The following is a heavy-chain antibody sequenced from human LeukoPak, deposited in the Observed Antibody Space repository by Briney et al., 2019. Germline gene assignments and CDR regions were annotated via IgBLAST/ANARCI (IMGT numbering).Heavy chain of an antibody. CDR2: INAGNGNT. V-gene: IGHV1-3*01. CDR3: ARGLRLYCSSTSCFTPFDY. Sequence: GASVKVSCKASGYTFTSYAMHWVRQAPGQRLEWMGWINAGNGNTKYSQKFQGRVTITRDTSASTAYMELSSLRSEDTAVYYCARGLRLYCSSTSCFTPFDYWGQGTLVTVSS. J-gene: IGHJ4*02. CDR1: GYTFTSYA. D-gene: IGHD2-2*01.